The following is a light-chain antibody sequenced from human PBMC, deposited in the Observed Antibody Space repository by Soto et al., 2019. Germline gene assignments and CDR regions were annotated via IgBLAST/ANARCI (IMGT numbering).Light chain of an antibody. CDR3: QQYGSSPCT. CDR1: QSVSSSY. V-gene: IGKV3-20*01. J-gene: IGKJ2*02. Sequence: EIVLTRSPGTLSLSPGERATLSCRASQSVSSSYLAWYRQKPGQAPSLLIYGASSRAAGIPDRVSGSGSGTDFTLTISRLEPEDFAVYYCQQYGSSPCTFGQGTKLEIK. CDR2: GAS.